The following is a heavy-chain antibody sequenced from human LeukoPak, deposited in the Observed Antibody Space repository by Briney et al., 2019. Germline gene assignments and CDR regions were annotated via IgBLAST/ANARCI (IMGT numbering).Heavy chain of an antibody. Sequence: GGSLRLSCAASGFTFSSYWMSWVRQAPGKGLEWVANIKQGGSEKYYVDSVKGRFTISRDNAKNSLYLQMNSLRAEDTAVYYCARAVAGPEYYFDNWGQGTLVTVSS. CDR1: GFTFSSYW. CDR3: ARAVAGPEYYFDN. CDR2: IKQGGSEK. D-gene: IGHD6-19*01. J-gene: IGHJ4*02. V-gene: IGHV3-7*01.